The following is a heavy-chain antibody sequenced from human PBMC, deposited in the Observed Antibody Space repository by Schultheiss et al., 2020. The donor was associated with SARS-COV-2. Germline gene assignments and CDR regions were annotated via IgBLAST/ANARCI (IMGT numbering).Heavy chain of an antibody. D-gene: IGHD2-21*01. CDR1: GFTFSSYD. J-gene: IGHJ6*02. CDR3: TTDSYFYYGMDV. CDR2: IGTAGDT. Sequence: GGSLRLSCAASGFTFSSYDMHWVRQATGKGLEWVSAIGTAGDTYYPGSVKGRFTISRENAKNSLYLQMNSLRAGDTAVYYCTTDSYFYYGMDVWGQGTTVTVSS. V-gene: IGHV3-13*01.